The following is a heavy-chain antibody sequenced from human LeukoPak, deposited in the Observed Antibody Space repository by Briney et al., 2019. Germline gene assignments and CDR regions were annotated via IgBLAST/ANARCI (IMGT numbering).Heavy chain of an antibody. Sequence: ASVKVPCKASGYTFTSYDINWVRQATGQGLEWMGWMNPNSGNTGYAQKFQGRVTMTRNTSISTAYMELSSLRSEDTAVYYCARTSSSWFHYYGMDVWGQGTTVTVSS. V-gene: IGHV1-8*01. CDR1: GYTFTSYD. CDR3: ARTSSSWFHYYGMDV. D-gene: IGHD6-13*01. CDR2: MNPNSGNT. J-gene: IGHJ6*02.